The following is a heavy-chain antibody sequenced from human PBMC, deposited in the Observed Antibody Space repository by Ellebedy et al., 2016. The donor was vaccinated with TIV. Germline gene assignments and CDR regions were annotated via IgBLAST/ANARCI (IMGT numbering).Heavy chain of an antibody. J-gene: IGHJ4*02. Sequence: MPSETLSLTCTVSGGSISRHYWTWIRQPPGKGLEWIGYVYHSGDTNYNPSLKSRVTMSVDTSKNQFSLNLRSVTAADTAVYFCAETYNGNANFDYWGQGTLVTVSS. CDR3: AETYNGNANFDY. D-gene: IGHD1-20*01. CDR1: GGSISRHY. CDR2: VYHSGDT. V-gene: IGHV4-59*03.